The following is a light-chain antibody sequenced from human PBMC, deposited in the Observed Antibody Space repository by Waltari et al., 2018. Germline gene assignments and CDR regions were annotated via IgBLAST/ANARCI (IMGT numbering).Light chain of an antibody. Sequence: QSALTQPPSASGSPGQSLTITCPGRSGDIGTFKSLSWYQQHPCKAPKVIIDEVSKRPSGVPGRFSASKSDNTASLTVSGLQSDDEAIYYCSSYAGNNHLIFGGGTRVTVL. V-gene: IGLV2-8*01. CDR3: SSYAGNNHLI. CDR1: SGDIGTFKS. J-gene: IGLJ2*01. CDR2: EVS.